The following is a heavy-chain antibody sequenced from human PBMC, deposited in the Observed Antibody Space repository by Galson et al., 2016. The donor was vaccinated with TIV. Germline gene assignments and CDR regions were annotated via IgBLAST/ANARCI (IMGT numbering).Heavy chain of an antibody. CDR1: GFTIDGYG. CDR2: ISSNSVYL. Sequence: SLRLSCAASGFTIDGYGMHWVRQVLGKGLEWVSGISSNSVYLGYADSVKGRFTISRDNAKNSLYLQMNSLRPEDTALYYCVKARGYGYGSPQDYYCGMDVWGQGTTVAVSS. D-gene: IGHD5-18*01. J-gene: IGHJ6*02. V-gene: IGHV3-9*01. CDR3: VKARGYGYGSPQDYYCGMDV.